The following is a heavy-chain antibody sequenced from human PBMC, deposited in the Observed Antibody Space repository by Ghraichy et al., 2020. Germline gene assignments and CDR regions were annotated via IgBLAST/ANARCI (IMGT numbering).Heavy chain of an antibody. Sequence: SVKVSCKIGRANVCTSATSFDLECPRQLLKKKGGITPIFGTANYAQKFQGRVTITADKSTSTDYMALSNLRSEDTAVYYCARSVYGGNSHVDWYFDLWGRGTMVTVSS. CDR3: ARSVYGGNSHVDWYFDL. CDR2: ITPIFGTA. D-gene: IGHD4-23*01. V-gene: IGHV1-69*06. CDR1: RANVCTSA. J-gene: IGHJ2*01.